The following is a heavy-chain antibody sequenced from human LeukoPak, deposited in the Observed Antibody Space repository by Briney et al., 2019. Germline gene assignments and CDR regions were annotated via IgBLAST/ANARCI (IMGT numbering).Heavy chain of an antibody. CDR1: GYSISSGYY. D-gene: IGHD3-3*01. Sequence: KTSETLSHTCTVSGYSISSGYYWGWIRQPPGKGLEWIGSIYHSGSTYYNPSLKSRVTISVDTSKNQFSLKLSSVTAADTAVYYCARDSPTIFGVDTNWFDPWGQGTLVTVSS. CDR3: ARDSPTIFGVDTNWFDP. J-gene: IGHJ5*02. V-gene: IGHV4-38-2*02. CDR2: IYHSGST.